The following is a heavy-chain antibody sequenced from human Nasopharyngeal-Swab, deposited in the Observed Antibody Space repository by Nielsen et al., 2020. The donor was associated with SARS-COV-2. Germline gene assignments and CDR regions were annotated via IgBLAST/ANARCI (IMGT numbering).Heavy chain of an antibody. CDR2: ISGSGGST. D-gene: IGHD2-2*01. CDR3: AKDEYIVVVPAALRLDY. J-gene: IGHJ4*02. Sequence: VRQMPGKGLEWVSAISGSGGSTYYADSVKGRFTISRDNSKNTLYLQMNSLRAEDTAVYYCAKDEYIVVVPAALRLDYWGQGTLVTVSP. V-gene: IGHV3-23*01.